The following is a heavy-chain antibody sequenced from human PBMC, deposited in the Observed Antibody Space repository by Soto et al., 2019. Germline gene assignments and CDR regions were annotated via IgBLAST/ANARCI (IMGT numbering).Heavy chain of an antibody. CDR2: IVVGSGNT. CDR3: AAGYSSSYRDYYYYYGLDV. CDR1: GFTFTSSS. D-gene: IGHD6-6*01. Sequence: SVKVSCKAAGFTFTSSSVQWVRQARGQRLELIGWIVVGSGNTNYAHKLKERVTITRDMSTSKAYMELSSLRSEETAVYYCAAGYSSSYRDYYYYYGLDVWG. J-gene: IGHJ6*01. V-gene: IGHV1-58*01.